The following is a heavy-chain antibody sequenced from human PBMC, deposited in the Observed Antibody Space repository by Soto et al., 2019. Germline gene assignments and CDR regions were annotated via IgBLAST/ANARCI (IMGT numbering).Heavy chain of an antibody. CDR1: GFTFSSYE. D-gene: IGHD4-4*01. J-gene: IGHJ5*02. CDR2: ISSSGSTI. Sequence: PGGSLRLSCAASGFTFSSYEMNWVRQAPGKGLEWVSYISSSGSTIYYADSVKGRFTISRDNAKNSLYLQMNSLRAEDTAVYYCATTVTTVWWFDPWGQGTLVTVSS. CDR3: ATTVTTVWWFDP. V-gene: IGHV3-48*03.